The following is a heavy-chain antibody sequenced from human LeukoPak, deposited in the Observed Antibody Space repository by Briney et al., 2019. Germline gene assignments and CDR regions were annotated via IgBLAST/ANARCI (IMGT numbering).Heavy chain of an antibody. CDR3: AEGPQGLVGFEY. Sequence: PGGSLRLSCAASGFSFSNYAMSWVRQAPGKGLEWVSTISGSGDFTYYADSVKGRFTISKDNSKSTLYLQMNSLRVEDTAVFYCAEGPQGLVGFEYWGQGALVTVSS. D-gene: IGHD3/OR15-3a*01. V-gene: IGHV3-23*01. CDR1: GFSFSNYA. CDR2: ISGSGDFT. J-gene: IGHJ4*02.